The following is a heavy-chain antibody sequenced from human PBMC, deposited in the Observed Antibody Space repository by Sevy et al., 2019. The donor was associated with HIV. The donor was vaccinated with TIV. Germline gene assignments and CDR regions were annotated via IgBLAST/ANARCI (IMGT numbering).Heavy chain of an antibody. CDR2: IYYSGRT. J-gene: IGHJ6*02. CDR3: ARPYSNFYYAMDV. Sequence: SETLSLTCSVSGDSISGYYWSWIRQPPGKGLEWIGYIYYSGRTDSNPSLKSRVTISADTSKNQFSLKLNSVTAADTAVYYCARPYSNFYYAMDVWGQGTTVTVSS. D-gene: IGHD3-3*02. CDR1: GDSISGYY. V-gene: IGHV4-59*01.